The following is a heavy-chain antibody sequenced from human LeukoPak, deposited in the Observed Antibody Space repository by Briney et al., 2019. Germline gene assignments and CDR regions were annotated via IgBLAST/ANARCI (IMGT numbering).Heavy chain of an antibody. CDR2: INHSGST. D-gene: IGHD4-17*01. CDR1: GGSISSGSYY. J-gene: IGHJ4*02. Sequence: SETLSLTCTVSGGSISSGSYYWSWIRQPPGKGLEWIGEINHSGSTNYNPSLKSRVTISVDTSKNQFSLKLSSVTAADTAVYYCARGIRSTVTTSADYWGQGTLVTVSS. V-gene: IGHV4-39*07. CDR3: ARGIRSTVTTSADY.